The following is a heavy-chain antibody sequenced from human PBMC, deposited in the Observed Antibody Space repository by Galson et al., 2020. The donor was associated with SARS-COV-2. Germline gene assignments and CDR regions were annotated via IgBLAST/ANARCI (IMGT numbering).Heavy chain of an antibody. CDR3: AHRRAGFDYGDYVHLGMDV. Sequence: KMSGPTLVKPTQTLTLTCTFSGFSLSTSGVGVGWIRQPPGKALEWLALIYWDDDKRYSPSLKSRLTITKDTSKNQVVLTMTNMDPVDTATYYCAHRRAGFDYGDYVHLGMDVWGQGTTVTVSS. D-gene: IGHD4-17*01. V-gene: IGHV2-5*02. CDR2: IYWDDDK. CDR1: GFSLSTSGVG. J-gene: IGHJ6*02.